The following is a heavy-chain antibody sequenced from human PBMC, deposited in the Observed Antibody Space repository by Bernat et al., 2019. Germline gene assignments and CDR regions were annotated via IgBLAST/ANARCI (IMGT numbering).Heavy chain of an antibody. CDR3: ASDVSYTYYDYIWGSYRLIGIDY. V-gene: IGHV3-33*01. CDR2: IWYDGSNK. J-gene: IGHJ4*02. D-gene: IGHD3-16*01. Sequence: QVQLVESGGGVVQPGRSLRLSCAASGFTFSSYGMHWVRQAPGKGLEWVAVIWYDGSNKYNADSVKGRFTIARDNSKNMLYLHMTSLRAEDTAVYYCASDVSYTYYDYIWGSYRLIGIDYWGQGTLVTVSS. CDR1: GFTFSSYG.